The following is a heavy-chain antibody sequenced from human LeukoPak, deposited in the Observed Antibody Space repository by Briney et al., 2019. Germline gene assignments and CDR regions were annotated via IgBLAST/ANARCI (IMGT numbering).Heavy chain of an antibody. V-gene: IGHV4-39*01. CDR3: ARHSSTRYYDFWSGFHGGMDV. CDR1: GGSISSSSYY. D-gene: IGHD3-3*01. J-gene: IGHJ6*03. Sequence: PSETLSLTCTVSGGSISSSSYYWGWIRQPPGKGLEWIGSIYYSGSTYYNPSLKSRVTISVDTSKNQFSLKLSSVTAADTAVYYCARHSSTRYYDFWSGFHGGMDVWGKGTTVTVSS. CDR2: IYYSGST.